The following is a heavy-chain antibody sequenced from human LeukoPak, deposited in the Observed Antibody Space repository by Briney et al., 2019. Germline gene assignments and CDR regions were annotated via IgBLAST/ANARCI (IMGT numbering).Heavy chain of an antibody. V-gene: IGHV3-74*01. Sequence: GGSLRLSCAASGFTFSSYWINWVRQAPGKGLVWVSRIASDGSSTTYADSVKGRFSISRDNAKNTLYLQMNSLRVEGTAVYYCVRDNRGKDVWGQGATVTVSS. CDR3: VRDNRGKDV. CDR2: IASDGSST. CDR1: GFTFSSYW. J-gene: IGHJ6*02.